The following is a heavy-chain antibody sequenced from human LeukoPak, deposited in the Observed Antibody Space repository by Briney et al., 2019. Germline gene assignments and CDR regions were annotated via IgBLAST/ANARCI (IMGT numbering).Heavy chain of an antibody. V-gene: IGHV3-33*06. CDR1: GFTFSSYG. D-gene: IGHD4-23*01. CDR3: VKDMTTVVSGWFDP. Sequence: GRSLRLSCAASGFTFSSYGMHWVRQAPGKGLEWVAVFWYDGSNKFYADSVKGQFTISRDNSKNALYLQMNSLRAEDTAVYYCVKDMTTVVSGWFDPWGQGTLVTVSS. CDR2: FWYDGSNK. J-gene: IGHJ5*02.